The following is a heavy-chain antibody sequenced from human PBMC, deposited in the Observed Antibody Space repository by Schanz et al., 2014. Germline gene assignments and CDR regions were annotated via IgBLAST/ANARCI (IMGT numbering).Heavy chain of an antibody. J-gene: IGHJ6*02. D-gene: IGHD5-12*01. CDR3: ARDLTVDTGYVVHYYYYGMDI. Sequence: QVQLVQSGAEVKKPGASVKVSCKASGYTFTSYSMHWVRQAPGQGLEWMGIINLSGGSTNNAQKFQGRLTMTRDTSTSTVYMEVSSLRSEDTAVYFCARDLTVDTGYVVHYYYYGMDIWGQGTTVTVSS. V-gene: IGHV1-46*01. CDR1: GYTFTSYS. CDR2: INLSGGST.